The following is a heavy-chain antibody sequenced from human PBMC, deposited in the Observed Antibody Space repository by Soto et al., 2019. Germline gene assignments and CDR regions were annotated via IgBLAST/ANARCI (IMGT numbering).Heavy chain of an antibody. D-gene: IGHD6-6*01. Sequence: QVQLVQSGAEVKKPGSSVKVSCKASGGTFSSYAISWVRQAPGQGLEWMGGIIPIFGTANYAQKFQGRVTITADKSTSTANMEPSSPGSEDTAVYYCACPYSGSFYCCDVDVCGQGTTVTVSS. CDR1: GGTFSSYA. CDR3: ACPYSGSFYCCDVDV. J-gene: IGHJ6*02. CDR2: IIPIFGTA. V-gene: IGHV1-69*14.